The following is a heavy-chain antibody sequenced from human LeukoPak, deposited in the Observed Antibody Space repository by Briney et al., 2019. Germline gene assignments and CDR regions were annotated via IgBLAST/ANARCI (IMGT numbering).Heavy chain of an antibody. J-gene: IGHJ3*02. Sequence: GGSLRLSCAASGFTFSSYSMNWVRQAPGKGLEWVSYISSSSSTIYYADSVKSRFTISRDNAKNSLYLQMNSLRAEDTAVYYCARWPTIWDAFDIWGQGTMVTVSS. V-gene: IGHV3-48*04. CDR3: ARWPTIWDAFDI. CDR1: GFTFSSYS. D-gene: IGHD3-3*01. CDR2: ISSSSSTI.